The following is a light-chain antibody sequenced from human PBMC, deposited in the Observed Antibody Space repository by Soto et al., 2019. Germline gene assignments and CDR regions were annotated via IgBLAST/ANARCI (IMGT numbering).Light chain of an antibody. J-gene: IGKJ1*01. CDR2: AAS. CDR3: QQSYTTPRS. Sequence: DIQMTQSPSSLSASVGDRVSVTCRASQSISTSLNWYQQRPGEAPKLLIHAASSLQSGVPSRFSGSGSWADFTLTIGSLQPEDFATYYCQQSYTTPRSFGQGTKVEVK. V-gene: IGKV1-39*01. CDR1: QSISTS.